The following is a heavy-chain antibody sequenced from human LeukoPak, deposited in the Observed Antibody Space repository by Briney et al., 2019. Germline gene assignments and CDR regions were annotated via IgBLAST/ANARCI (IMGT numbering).Heavy chain of an antibody. D-gene: IGHD6-13*01. CDR2: INPNSGGT. CDR3: ARGGIAAAGTSWFDP. J-gene: IGHJ5*02. Sequence: ASVKVSCKASGYTFTGYYMHWVRQAPGQGLEWMGWINPNSGGTNYAQKFQGRVTMTRDTPISTAYMELSRLRSDDTAVYYCARGGIAAAGTSWFDPWGQGTLVAVSS. CDR1: GYTFTGYY. V-gene: IGHV1-2*02.